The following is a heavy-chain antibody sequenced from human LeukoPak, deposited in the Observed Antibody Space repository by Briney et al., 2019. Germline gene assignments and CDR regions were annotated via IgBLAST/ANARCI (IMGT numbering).Heavy chain of an antibody. J-gene: IGHJ4*02. Sequence: PSETLSLTCAVYGGSFSGYYWSWIRQPPGKGLEWIGEINHSGSTNYNPSLKSRVTTSVDTSKNQFSLKLSSVTAADTAVYYCARGGQPQYCGGDCYYFDYWGQGTLVTVSS. CDR3: ARGGQPQYCGGDCYYFDY. V-gene: IGHV4-34*01. CDR2: INHSGST. D-gene: IGHD2-21*02. CDR1: GGSFSGYY.